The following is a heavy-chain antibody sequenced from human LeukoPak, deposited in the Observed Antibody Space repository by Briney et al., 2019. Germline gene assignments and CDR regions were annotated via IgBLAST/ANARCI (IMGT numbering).Heavy chain of an antibody. J-gene: IGHJ4*02. V-gene: IGHV1-46*04. D-gene: IGHD3/OR15-3a*01. CDR2: IDPFGSIA. Sequence: GASVKVSCKASGYTFTSYYMHWVRQAPGQRRKGMGIIDPFGSIAFSAQKLQGRVNMTKDAFTGTAYMELSSLRSEDTAVYYCARPSHEYSFGHFDQWGQGTRVIVSS. CDR1: GYTFTSYY. CDR3: ARPSHEYSFGHFDQ.